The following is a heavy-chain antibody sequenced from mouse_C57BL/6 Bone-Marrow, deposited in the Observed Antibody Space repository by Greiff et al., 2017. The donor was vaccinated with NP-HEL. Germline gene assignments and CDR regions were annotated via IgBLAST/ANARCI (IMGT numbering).Heavy chain of an antibody. V-gene: IGHV1-42*01. CDR2: INPSTGGT. Sequence: EVKLMESGPELVKPGASVKISCKASGYSFTGYYMNWVKQSPEKSLEWIGEINPSTGGTTYNQKFKAKATLTVDKSSSTAYMQLKSLTSEDSAVYYCARNLPYYFDYWGQGTTLTVSS. CDR3: ARNLPYYFDY. J-gene: IGHJ2*01. CDR1: GYSFTGYY.